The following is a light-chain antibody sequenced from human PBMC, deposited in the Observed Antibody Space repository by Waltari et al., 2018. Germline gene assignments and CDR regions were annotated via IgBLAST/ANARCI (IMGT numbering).Light chain of an antibody. V-gene: IGKV3-20*01. CDR3: QHYVSLPAT. CDR1: QRVSRS. Sequence: EIVLTQSPGTLSLSPGERATLSCRASQRVSRSLAWYQQKPGQAPRLLIYGAYNRATVIPDRFSGSGSGTDFSLTISRREPEDFAVYYCQHYVSLPATFGQGTKVEIK. J-gene: IGKJ1*01. CDR2: GAY.